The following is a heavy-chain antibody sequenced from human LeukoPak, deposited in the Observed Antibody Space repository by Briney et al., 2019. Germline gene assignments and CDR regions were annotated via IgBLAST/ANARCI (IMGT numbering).Heavy chain of an antibody. CDR3: ARDRVWDYYDSSGYYHFDY. D-gene: IGHD3-22*01. V-gene: IGHV3-30-3*01. Sequence: GGSLRLSCAASGFTFSSYAMSWVRQAPGKGLEWVAVISYDGSNKYYADSVKGRFTISRDNSKNTLYLQMNSLRAEDTAVYYCARDRVWDYYDSSGYYHFDYWGQGTLVTVSS. CDR1: GFTFSSYA. J-gene: IGHJ4*02. CDR2: ISYDGSNK.